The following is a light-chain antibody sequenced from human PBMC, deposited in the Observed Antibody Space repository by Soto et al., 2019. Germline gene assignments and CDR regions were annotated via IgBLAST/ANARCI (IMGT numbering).Light chain of an antibody. Sequence: DIQMTHSPSSLSASVGDRVTITCHASQDISNYLNWYQQKPGKAPKLLVYGASNLQSGVPSRFSGSGSGTDFTLTISSLHPEDFATYYCQQSYSTPPITFGQGTRLEIK. CDR3: QQSYSTPPIT. CDR2: GAS. CDR1: QDISNY. J-gene: IGKJ5*01. V-gene: IGKV1-39*01.